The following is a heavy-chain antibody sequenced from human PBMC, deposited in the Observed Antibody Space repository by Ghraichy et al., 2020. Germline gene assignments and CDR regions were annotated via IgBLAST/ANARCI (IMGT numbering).Heavy chain of an antibody. Sequence: GGSLRLSCAASGFTFSNAWMSWVRQAPGKGLEWVGRIKSKTDGGTTDYAAPVKGRFTISRDDSKNTLYLQMNSLKTEDTAVYYCTTDPSQWLALDYWGQGTLVTVSS. CDR2: IKSKTDGGTT. CDR3: TTDPSQWLALDY. D-gene: IGHD6-19*01. J-gene: IGHJ4*02. V-gene: IGHV3-15*01. CDR1: GFTFSNAW.